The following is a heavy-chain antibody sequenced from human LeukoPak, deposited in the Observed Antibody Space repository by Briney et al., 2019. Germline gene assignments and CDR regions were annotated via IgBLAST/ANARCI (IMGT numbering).Heavy chain of an antibody. CDR1: GYTFTSYG. D-gene: IGHD5-18*01. J-gene: IGHJ5*02. CDR2: ISAYNGNT. CDR3: ARALVDTAYGSRWFDP. V-gene: IGHV1-18*01. Sequence: ASVKVSCKASGYTFTSYGISWVRQAPGQGLEWMGWISAYNGNTNYAQKLQGRVTMTTDTSTSTAYMELRSLRSDDTAVYYCARALVDTAYGSRWFDPWGQGTLVTVSS.